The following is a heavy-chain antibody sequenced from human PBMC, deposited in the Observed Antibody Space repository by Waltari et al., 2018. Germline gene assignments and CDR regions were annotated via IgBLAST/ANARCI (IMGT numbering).Heavy chain of an antibody. J-gene: IGHJ4*02. D-gene: IGHD1-26*01. Sequence: QMQIQQSGPGLVKPSESLSLTCAASGDSMLGADLWNWVRESPGKGLEWIGQIHRSGRTNYNPSLASRVTLSIDTSKKQFALKVTSPTAADTAMYYCARDRGRGLYLDSWGQGTLVSVSP. CDR3: ARDRGRGLYLDS. CDR1: GDSMLGADL. V-gene: IGHV4-4*02. CDR2: IHRSGRT.